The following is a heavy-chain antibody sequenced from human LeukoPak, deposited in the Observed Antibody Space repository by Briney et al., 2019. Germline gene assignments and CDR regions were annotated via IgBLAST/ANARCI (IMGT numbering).Heavy chain of an antibody. V-gene: IGHV3-53*01. D-gene: IGHD3-3*01. J-gene: IGHJ4*02. CDR3: ASYHTIFGVVTEYYFDY. Sequence: GGSLRLSCAASGFTVSSNYMGWVRQAPGKGLEWVSVIYSGGSTYYADSVKGRFTISRDNSKNTLYLQMNSLRAEDTAVYYCASYHTIFGVVTEYYFDYWGQGTLVTVSS. CDR1: GFTVSSNY. CDR2: IYSGGST.